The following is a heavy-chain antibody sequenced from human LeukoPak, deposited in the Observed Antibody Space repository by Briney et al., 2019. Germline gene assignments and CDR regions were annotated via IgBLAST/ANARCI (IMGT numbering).Heavy chain of an antibody. CDR2: INPNSGGT. D-gene: IGHD3-3*01. V-gene: IGHV1-2*02. J-gene: IGHJ3*02. CDR1: GYTFTGYY. Sequence: GASVKVSCKASGYTFTGYYMHWVRQAPGQGLEWMGWINPNSGGTNYAPKLQGRVTMTTDTSTNTAYMELRSLRSDDTAVYYCARVSRLDFQLRHAFNIWGQGTLVTVSS. CDR3: ARVSRLDFQLRHAFNI.